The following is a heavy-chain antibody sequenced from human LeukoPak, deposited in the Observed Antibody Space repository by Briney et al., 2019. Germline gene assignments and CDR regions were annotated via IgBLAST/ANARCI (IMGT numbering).Heavy chain of an antibody. CDR1: GFTVSSNH. D-gene: IGHD4-17*01. CDR3: AKETDYGDYGDWYFDL. CDR2: IYSGGST. V-gene: IGHV3-53*05. J-gene: IGHJ2*01. Sequence: GGSLRLSCAASGFTVSSNHMSWVRQAPGQGRECVSVIYSGGSTYYADYVKGRFTISRDNSKNTLSLQMNSLRPEDTVVYYCAKETDYGDYGDWYFDLWGRGTLVTVSS.